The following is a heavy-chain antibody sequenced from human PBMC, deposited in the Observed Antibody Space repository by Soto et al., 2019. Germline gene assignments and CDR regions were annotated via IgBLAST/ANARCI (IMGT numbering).Heavy chain of an antibody. CDR2: IHPSGDT. CDR1: SGSFSSYY. CDR3: SRGRDPHKGRRT. Sequence: QVQLQQWGAGLLKPSETLSLTCAVHSGSFSSYYCTWTRQPPGKGLEWIGEIHPSGDTDYNPSLSNRVTLSLATSKSQFSLRLPSVPAADTAVYFCSRGRDPHKGRRTWGQGTLVTVSS. J-gene: IGHJ5*02. V-gene: IGHV4-34*02.